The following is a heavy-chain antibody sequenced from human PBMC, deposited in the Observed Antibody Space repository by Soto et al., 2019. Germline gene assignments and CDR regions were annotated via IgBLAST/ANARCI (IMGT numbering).Heavy chain of an antibody. CDR3: ATGGGLAVAGTGFAFDI. D-gene: IGHD6-19*01. CDR2: FDPEDGET. J-gene: IGHJ3*02. Sequence: ASVKVSCKVSGYTLTELSMHWVRQAPGKGLEWMGGFDPEDGETIYAQKFQGRVTMTEDTSTDTAYMELSSLRSEDTAVYYCATGGGLAVAGTGFAFDIWGQGTMVTVSS. CDR1: GYTLTELS. V-gene: IGHV1-24*01.